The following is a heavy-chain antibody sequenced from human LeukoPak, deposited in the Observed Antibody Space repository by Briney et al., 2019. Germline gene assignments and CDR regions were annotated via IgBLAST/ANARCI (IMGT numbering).Heavy chain of an antibody. CDR3: GNLREGPTDY. CDR1: GFTFSLYE. V-gene: IGHV3-48*03. CDR2: ISSSGSST. D-gene: IGHD1-26*01. Sequence: GGSLRLSCAASGFTFSLYEMNWVRQAPGKWLEWVSYISSSGSSTYYADSVKGRFTISRDNSKNTLFLQMNSLRAEDTAVYYCGNLREGPTDYWGQGTLVTVSS. J-gene: IGHJ4*02.